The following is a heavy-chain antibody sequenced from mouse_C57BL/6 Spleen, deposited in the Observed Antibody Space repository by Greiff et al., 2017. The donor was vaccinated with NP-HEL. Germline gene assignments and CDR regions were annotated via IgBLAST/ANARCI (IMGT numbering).Heavy chain of an antibody. Sequence: VKLQQSGAELVRPGASVTLSCKASGYTFTDYEMHWVKQTPVHGLEWIGAIDPETGGTAYNQKFKGKAILTADKSSSTAYMELRSLTSEDSAVYYCTKIRSYYYAMDYWGQGTSVTVSS. V-gene: IGHV1-15*01. CDR1: GYTFTDYE. CDR2: IDPETGGT. CDR3: TKIRSYYYAMDY. J-gene: IGHJ4*01. D-gene: IGHD1-1*01.